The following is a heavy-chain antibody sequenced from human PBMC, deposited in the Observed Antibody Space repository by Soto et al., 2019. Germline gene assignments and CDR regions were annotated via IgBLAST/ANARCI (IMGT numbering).Heavy chain of an antibody. CDR2: IYSSGST. D-gene: IGHD3-16*01. J-gene: IGHJ6*02. CDR1: GFIFSNYA. V-gene: IGHV4-4*09. CDR3: ARVPSPFDYYYAMDV. Sequence: VQLLESGGGLVQPGGSLRLSCAASGFIFSNYAMGWVRLAPGKGLEWIGYIYSSGSTYYNPSLKSRLSISLHTSDNQFSLKFDSVTDADSAVYYCARVPSPFDYYYAMDVWGHGTTVTVSS.